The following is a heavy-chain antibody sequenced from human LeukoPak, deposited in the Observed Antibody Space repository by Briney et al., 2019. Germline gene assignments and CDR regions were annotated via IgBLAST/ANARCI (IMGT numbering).Heavy chain of an antibody. J-gene: IGHJ4*02. V-gene: IGHV3-53*01. CDR3: ARRGNSLPGYFDY. D-gene: IGHD4-23*01. Sequence: GGSLRLSCAASGFIVTGNYMNWVRQAPGKGLEWVSVIDRGGSTYYADSVKGRFTISRDNSKNTLYLQMNSLRAEDTAVYYCARRGNSLPGYFDYWGQGTLVTVSS. CDR1: GFIVTGNY. CDR2: IDRGGST.